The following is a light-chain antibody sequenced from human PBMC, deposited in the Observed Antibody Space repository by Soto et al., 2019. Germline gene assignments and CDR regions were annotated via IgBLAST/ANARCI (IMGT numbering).Light chain of an antibody. J-gene: IGLJ1*01. Sequence: QSALTQPASVSGSPGQSITISCTGTSSDVGGYNYVSWYQQHPGEAPKLLIYDVSNRPSGVSNRFSGSKSGNTASLTISGLQAEDEADYYCSSYRSSSTVYVFGTGTKLTVL. CDR2: DVS. V-gene: IGLV2-14*01. CDR1: SSDVGGYNY. CDR3: SSYRSSSTVYV.